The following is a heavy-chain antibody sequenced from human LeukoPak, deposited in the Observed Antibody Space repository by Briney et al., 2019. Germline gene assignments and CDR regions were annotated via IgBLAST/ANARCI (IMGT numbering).Heavy chain of an antibody. D-gene: IGHD5-18*01. V-gene: IGHV3-74*01. CDR2: INSDGSST. CDR1: GFTFSNYW. Sequence: GGSLRLSCAASGFTFSNYWMHWVRQAPGKGLVWVSRINSDGSSTSYADSVKGRFTISRDNAGNTLYLQMNSLRAEDTAVYYCARDLQLWTTRDTRGAAQVGYWGQGTLVTVSS. CDR3: ARDLQLWTTRDTRGAAQVGY. J-gene: IGHJ4*02.